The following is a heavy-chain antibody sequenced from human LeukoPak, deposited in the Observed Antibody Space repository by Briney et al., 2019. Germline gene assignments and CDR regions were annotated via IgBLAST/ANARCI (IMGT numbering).Heavy chain of an antibody. CDR1: GFTFSTYS. CDR3: AREQFRNDAYDDFDY. V-gene: IGHV3-21*01. D-gene: IGHD3-22*01. J-gene: IGHJ4*02. Sequence: PGGSLRLSCAASGFTFSTYSMNWVRQAPGKGLEWVSSISSGSNYIYYADSLKGRFTISRDNAQNSLYLQMNSLRADDTAVYYCAREQFRNDAYDDFDYWGQGTLVTVSS. CDR2: ISSGSNYI.